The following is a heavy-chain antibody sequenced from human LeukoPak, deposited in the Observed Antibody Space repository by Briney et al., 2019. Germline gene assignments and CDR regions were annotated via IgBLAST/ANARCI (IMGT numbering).Heavy chain of an antibody. Sequence: PGGSLRLSCVASGFSFSDYWMSWVRQAPGKGPEWVATIRNDGWEKKYVGSVMGRFTIFRDNGKNSLDLQMDSLRGEDTAVYYCVRGGKKYGDRWGQGTLVTVSS. CDR3: VRGGKKYGDR. J-gene: IGHJ4*02. D-gene: IGHD5-24*01. CDR1: GFSFSDYW. CDR2: IRNDGWEK. V-gene: IGHV3-7*01.